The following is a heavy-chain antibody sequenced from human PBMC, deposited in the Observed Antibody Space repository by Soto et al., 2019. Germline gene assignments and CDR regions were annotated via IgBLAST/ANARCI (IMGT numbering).Heavy chain of an antibody. CDR1: GFTFSSYG. D-gene: IGHD6-19*01. Sequence: QVQLVESGGGVVQPGRSLRLSCAASGFTFSSYGMHWVRQAPGKGLEWVAVIWYDGSNKYYADSVKGRFTISRDNSKNTLYMQMNSLRAEDTAVYYCARCYSSGWPEDYWGQGTLVTVSS. CDR2: IWYDGSNK. V-gene: IGHV3-33*01. J-gene: IGHJ4*02. CDR3: ARCYSSGWPEDY.